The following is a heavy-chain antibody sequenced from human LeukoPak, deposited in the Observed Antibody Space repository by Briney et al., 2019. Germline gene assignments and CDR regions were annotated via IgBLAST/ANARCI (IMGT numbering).Heavy chain of an antibody. V-gene: IGHV4-39*07. CDR2: IYYSGST. J-gene: IGHJ4*02. Sequence: SETLSLTCTVSGGSISSSSYYWGWIRQPPGKGLEWIGSIYYSGSTYYNPSLKSRVTISVDTSKNQFSLKLSSVTAADTAVYYCARANYYDSSGYYAPPWDYWGQGTLVTVSS. CDR3: ARANYYDSSGYYAPPWDY. D-gene: IGHD3-22*01. CDR1: GGSISSSSYY.